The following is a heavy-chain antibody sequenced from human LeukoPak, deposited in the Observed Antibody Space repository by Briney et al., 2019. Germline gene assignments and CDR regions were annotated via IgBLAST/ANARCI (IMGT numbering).Heavy chain of an antibody. CDR2: IYHSRST. Sequence: PSETLSLTCTVSGYSISSGYYWGCIRQPPGKGLECIGSIYHSRSTYYNPSLTSRVTISVDTSKNQFTLQLSSVTAADTAVYYCARMTVVPALYFDYWGQGTLVTVSS. CDR3: ARMTVVPALYFDY. CDR1: GYSISSGYY. D-gene: IGHD2-2*01. J-gene: IGHJ4*02. V-gene: IGHV4-38-2*02.